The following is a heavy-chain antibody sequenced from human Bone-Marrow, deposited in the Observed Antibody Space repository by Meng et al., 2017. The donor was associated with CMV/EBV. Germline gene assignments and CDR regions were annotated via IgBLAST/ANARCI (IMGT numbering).Heavy chain of an antibody. J-gene: IGHJ4*02. V-gene: IGHV1-69*05. CDR2: IIPIFGTA. CDR1: GGTFSSYA. Sequence: SVTVSCQASGGTFSSYAISWVRQAPGQGLEWMGGIIPIFGTANYAQKFQGRVTITTDESTSTAYMELSSLRSEDTAVYYCACTARYCSSTSCYLGYWGQGTLVTVSS. CDR3: ACTARYCSSTSCYLGY. D-gene: IGHD2-2*01.